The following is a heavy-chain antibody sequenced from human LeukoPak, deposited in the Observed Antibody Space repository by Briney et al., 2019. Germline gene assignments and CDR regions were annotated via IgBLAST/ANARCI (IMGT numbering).Heavy chain of an antibody. D-gene: IGHD5/OR15-5a*01. V-gene: IGHV3-30*02. CDR1: GFTFSSYG. CDR3: AKDLRLHARYYYYMDV. Sequence: PGGSLRLSCAASGFTFSSYGMHWVRQAPGKGLEWVAFIRYDGSNKYYADSVKGRFTISRDNSKNTLYLQMNCLRAEDTAVYYCAKDLRLHARYYYYMDVWGKGTTVTVSS. J-gene: IGHJ6*03. CDR2: IRYDGSNK.